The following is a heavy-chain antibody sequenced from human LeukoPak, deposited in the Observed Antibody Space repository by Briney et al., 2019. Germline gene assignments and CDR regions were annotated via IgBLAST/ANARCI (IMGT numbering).Heavy chain of an antibody. CDR1: GGSFSGYY. V-gene: IGHV4-4*07. Sequence: SETLSLTCAVCGGSFSGYYWSWIRQPAGKGLEWIGRIYTSGSTNYNPSLKSRVTMSVDTSKNQFSLKLSSVTAADTAVYYCARDYYMVRGILGTAFDIWGQGTMVTVSS. J-gene: IGHJ3*02. D-gene: IGHD3-10*01. CDR2: IYTSGST. CDR3: ARDYYMVRGILGTAFDI.